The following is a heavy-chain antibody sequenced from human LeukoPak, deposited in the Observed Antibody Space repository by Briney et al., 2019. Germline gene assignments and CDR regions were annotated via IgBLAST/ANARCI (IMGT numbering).Heavy chain of an antibody. Sequence: TGGSLRLSCAASGFTFSSYGMHWVRQAPGKGLEWVAVISYDGSNKYYADSVKGRFTISRDNSKNTLYLQMNSLRAEDTAVYYCARGHYYYYGMDVWGQGTTVTVSS. CDR1: GFTFSSYG. CDR3: ARGHYYYYGMDV. J-gene: IGHJ6*02. V-gene: IGHV3-30*03. CDR2: ISYDGSNK.